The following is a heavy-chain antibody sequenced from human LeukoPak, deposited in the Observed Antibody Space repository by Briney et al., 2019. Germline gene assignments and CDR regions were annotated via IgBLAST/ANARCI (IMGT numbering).Heavy chain of an antibody. CDR2: ISPYNGNT. D-gene: IGHD3-10*01. CDR1: GYTFSSHS. V-gene: IGHV1-18*01. Sequence: ASVKVSCKTSGYTFSSHSMNWVRQAPGQGLEWLGWISPYNGNTKYAQKIQGRATMTIDTSTSTAYLELRSLRSDDTAVYYCARGEYDLLGDYWGQGTLVTVSS. CDR3: ARGEYDLLGDY. J-gene: IGHJ4*02.